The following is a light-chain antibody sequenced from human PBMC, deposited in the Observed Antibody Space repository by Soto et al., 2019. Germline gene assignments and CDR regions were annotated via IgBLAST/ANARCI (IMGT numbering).Light chain of an antibody. V-gene: IGKV3-20*01. CDR2: GAS. J-gene: IGKJ1*01. CDR3: QQYGSSPWT. CDR1: QSVSSSY. Sequence: EILLTQSPGTLSLSRGETATLSCRASQSVSSSYLAWYQQKPGQAPRLLIYGASSRATGIPDRFSGSGSETDFTLTISRLEPEDFAVYYCQQYGSSPWTFGQGTKVDIK.